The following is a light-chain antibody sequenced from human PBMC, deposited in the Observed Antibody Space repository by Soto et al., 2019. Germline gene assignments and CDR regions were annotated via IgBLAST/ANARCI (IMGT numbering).Light chain of an antibody. V-gene: IGKV3-15*01. CDR1: QSVGNN. CDR3: QQDRNWPLT. Sequence: EIVMTQSPATLSVSPGERSTLSCRASQSVGNNLAWYRQKSGQAPRLLIYGASTRATGIPARFSGSGSGTEFTLTIDSLQSDDFAVYLCQQDRNWPLTFGGGSKVDIK. CDR2: GAS. J-gene: IGKJ4*01.